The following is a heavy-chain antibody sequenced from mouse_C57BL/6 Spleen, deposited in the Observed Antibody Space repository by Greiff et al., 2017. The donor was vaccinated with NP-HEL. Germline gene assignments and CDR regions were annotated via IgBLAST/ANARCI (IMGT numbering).Heavy chain of an antibody. D-gene: IGHD2-4*01. Sequence: EVQRVESGGDLVKPGGSLKLSCAASGFTFSSYGMSWVRQTPDKRLEWVATISSGGSYTYYPDSVKGRFTISRDNAKNTLYLQMSSLKSEDTAMYYCARHLYYDYDVGDYYAMDYWGQGTSVTVSS. CDR1: GFTFSSYG. CDR3: ARHLYYDYDVGDYYAMDY. V-gene: IGHV5-6*01. J-gene: IGHJ4*01. CDR2: ISSGGSYT.